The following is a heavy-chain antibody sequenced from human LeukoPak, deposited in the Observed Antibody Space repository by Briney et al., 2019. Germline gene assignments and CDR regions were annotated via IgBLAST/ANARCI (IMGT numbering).Heavy chain of an antibody. V-gene: IGHV3-74*01. J-gene: IGHJ3*02. D-gene: IGHD1/OR15-1a*01. CDR3: ARGWNTTPRSGFDI. Sequence: GGSLRLSCAASEFTISRYWMHWVRQAPGKGLVWVSNINNDGSITTYADSVKGRFTISRDDVKNTLFLQMNSLGAEDTALYYCARGWNTTPRSGFDIWGLGTMVTVSS. CDR1: EFTISRYW. CDR2: INNDGSIT.